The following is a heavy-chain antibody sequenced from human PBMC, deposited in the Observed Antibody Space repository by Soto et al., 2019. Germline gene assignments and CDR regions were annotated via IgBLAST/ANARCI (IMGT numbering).Heavy chain of an antibody. V-gene: IGHV3-33*01. D-gene: IGHD2-2*01. CDR2: IWYDGSSQ. J-gene: IGHJ4*02. Sequence: QVQLVESGGGVVQPGGSLRLSCTASGFPFSLYGMQWVRQAPGQGLEWVAMIWYDGSSQFYVDSVKGRFTVSRDNPKNTIHLDMNSMRGDDTAVYNCARDVPVRRLDHWGQGTLVTVSS. CDR1: GFPFSLYG. CDR3: ARDVPVRRLDH.